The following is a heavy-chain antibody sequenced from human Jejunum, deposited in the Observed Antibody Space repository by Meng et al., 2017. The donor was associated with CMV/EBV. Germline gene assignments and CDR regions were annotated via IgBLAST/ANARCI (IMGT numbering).Heavy chain of an antibody. CDR2: IYTSGST. V-gene: IGHV4-4*07. CDR3: ARESGSYYWFDP. Sequence: QVQLQESGPGLVKSSETLSLTCFVSAGSISGYYWSWIRQPAGKGLEWIGRIYTSGSTHYNPSLKSRLTMSVDLSNNQISLKLRSVTAADTAVYYRARESGSYYWFDPWGQGTLVTVSS. J-gene: IGHJ5*02. D-gene: IGHD1-26*01. CDR1: AGSISGYY.